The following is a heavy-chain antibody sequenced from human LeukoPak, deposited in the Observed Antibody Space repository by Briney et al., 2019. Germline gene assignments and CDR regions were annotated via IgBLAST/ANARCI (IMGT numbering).Heavy chain of an antibody. Sequence: GASVKVSCKASGYTFTDYGLSWVRQAPGQGLEWMGWINPNSGGTNYAQKLQGRVTMTTDTSTSTAYMELRSLRSDDTAVYYCARDREIAADYWGQGTLVTVSS. CDR3: ARDREIAADY. CDR2: INPNSGGT. D-gene: IGHD6-13*01. CDR1: GYTFTDYG. J-gene: IGHJ4*02. V-gene: IGHV1-18*01.